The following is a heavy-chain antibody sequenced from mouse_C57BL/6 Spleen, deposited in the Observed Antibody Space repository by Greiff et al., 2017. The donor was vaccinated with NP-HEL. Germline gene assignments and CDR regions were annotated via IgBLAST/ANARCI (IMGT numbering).Heavy chain of an antibody. V-gene: IGHV1-18*01. J-gene: IGHJ1*03. CDR3: ARSRTTGPYFDV. CDR1: GYTFTDYN. CDR2: INPNNGGT. Sequence: EVKLQQSGPELVKPGASVKIPCKASGYTFTDYNMDWVKQSHGKSLKWIGDINPNNGGTIYNQKFKGKATVTVDKSSSTAYMELRSLTSEDTAVYYCARSRTTGPYFDVWGTGTTVTVSS. D-gene: IGHD1-1*01.